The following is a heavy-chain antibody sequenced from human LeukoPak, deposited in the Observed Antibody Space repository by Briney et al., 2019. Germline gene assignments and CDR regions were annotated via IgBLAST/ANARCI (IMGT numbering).Heavy chain of an antibody. CDR2: ISGSGGST. Sequence: GGSLRLSCAASGFTFSSYAMSWVRQAPGKGLEWVSAISGSGGSTYYADSVKGRFTISRDNSKNTLYLQMNSLRAEDTAVYYCAKDRGIVVVTAHVDYWGQGTLVTVSS. J-gene: IGHJ4*02. CDR3: AKDRGIVVVTAHVDY. D-gene: IGHD2-21*02. V-gene: IGHV3-23*01. CDR1: GFTFSSYA.